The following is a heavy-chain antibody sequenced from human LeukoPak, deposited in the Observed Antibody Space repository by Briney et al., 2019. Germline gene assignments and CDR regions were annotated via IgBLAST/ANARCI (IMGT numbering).Heavy chain of an antibody. CDR2: ISAYNGNT. CDR1: GYTFTSYG. J-gene: IGHJ3*02. CDR3: ARVRVVTAHDAFDI. D-gene: IGHD2-21*02. V-gene: IGHV1-18*01. Sequence: DSVKVSCKASGYTFTSYGISWVRQAPGQGLEWMGWISAYNGNTNYAQKLQGRVTMTTDTSTSTAYMELRSLRSDDTAVYYCARVRVVTAHDAFDIWGQGTMVTVSS.